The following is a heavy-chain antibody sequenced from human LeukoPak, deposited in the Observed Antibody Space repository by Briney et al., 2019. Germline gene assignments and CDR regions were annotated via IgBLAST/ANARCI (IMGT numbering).Heavy chain of an antibody. CDR2: ISTSGSP. J-gene: IGHJ3*02. V-gene: IGHV4-61*02. Sequence: SDTLSLTCTVSGYSISSGTYYWTWIWQPAGNGLHWIGRISTSGSPNYNPSLKCRVTISLERSKYQFSLKLSSVTAGDTVVFYCARFTGYCSGNRCYPNALDIWGQGTMVTVSS. CDR3: ARFTGYCSGNRCYPNALDI. CDR1: GYSISSGTYY. D-gene: IGHD2-2*01.